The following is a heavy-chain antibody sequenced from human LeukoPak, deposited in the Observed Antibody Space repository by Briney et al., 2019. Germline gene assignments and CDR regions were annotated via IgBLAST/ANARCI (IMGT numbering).Heavy chain of an antibody. CDR3: ARDPTTQTFDY. CDR1: GYTFTSYG. V-gene: IGHV1-18*01. J-gene: IGHJ4*02. Sequence: ASVKVSCKASGYTFTSYGISWVRQAPGQGLEWMGWISTYNGNTNYAQKLQGRVTLTTDTSTTTAYMELRSLTSDDTAVYYCARDPTTQTFDYWGQGTLVTVSS. CDR2: ISTYNGNT. D-gene: IGHD4-11*01.